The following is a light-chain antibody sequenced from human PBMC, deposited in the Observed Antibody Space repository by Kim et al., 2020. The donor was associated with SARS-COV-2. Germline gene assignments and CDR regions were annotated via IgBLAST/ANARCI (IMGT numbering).Light chain of an antibody. CDR3: QQYDNLPYT. Sequence: DIQMTQSPSSLSASVGDRVTITCQASQDISNYLNWYQQKPGKAPKLLIYDASNLETGVPSRFSGSGSGTDFTFTISSLQPEDIATYYCQQYDNLPYTFGQGTKWRS. CDR1: QDISNY. CDR2: DAS. J-gene: IGKJ2*01. V-gene: IGKV1-33*01.